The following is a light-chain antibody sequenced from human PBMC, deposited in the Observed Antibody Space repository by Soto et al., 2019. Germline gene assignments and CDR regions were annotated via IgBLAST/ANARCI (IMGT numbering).Light chain of an antibody. J-gene: IGLJ3*02. V-gene: IGLV2-14*01. CDR2: EVA. CDR1: SSDIGVYNF. Sequence: QSALTQPASVSGSPGQSITISCNGTSSDIGVYNFVSWYQHHPGKVPKLMIYEVANRPSGVSNRFSGSKSGNTASLTISGLQAEDEADYYCSSFTSTTTLVFGRGTKVTVL. CDR3: SSFTSTTTLV.